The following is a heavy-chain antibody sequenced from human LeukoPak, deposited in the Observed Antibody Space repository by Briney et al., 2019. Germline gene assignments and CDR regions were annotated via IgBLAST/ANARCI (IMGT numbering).Heavy chain of an antibody. V-gene: IGHV1-18*01. Sequence: ASVKVSCKASGYTFTSYGISWVRQAPGQGLEWMGWISAYNGNTNYAQKLQGRVTMTTDTSTSTAYMELRSLRSDDTAVYYCARGTPGYSYYYYYMDVWGKGTTVTVSS. CDR3: ARGTPGYSYYYYYMDV. J-gene: IGHJ6*03. CDR1: GYTFTSYG. CDR2: ISAYNGNT. D-gene: IGHD3-9*01.